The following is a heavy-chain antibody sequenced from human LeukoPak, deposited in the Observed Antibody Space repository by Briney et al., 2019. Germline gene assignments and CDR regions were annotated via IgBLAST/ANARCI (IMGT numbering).Heavy chain of an antibody. CDR1: GASVATYY. V-gene: IGHV4-4*07. CDR3: ARLPYYDFWSGQRWFDP. D-gene: IGHD3-3*01. CDR2: MSTRGPT. J-gene: IGHJ5*02. Sequence: SETLSLTCTVSGASVATYYWAWIRQSPGKGLELIGRMSTRGPTNYNPSLESRVSMSADASKNQCSLTLISVTAADTAVYYCARLPYYDFWSGQRWFDPWGQGTLVNVSS.